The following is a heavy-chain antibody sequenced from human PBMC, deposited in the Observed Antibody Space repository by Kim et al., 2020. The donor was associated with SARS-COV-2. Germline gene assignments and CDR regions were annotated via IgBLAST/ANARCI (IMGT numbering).Heavy chain of an antibody. CDR3: AKDGGDGYPDV. D-gene: IGHD3-16*01. V-gene: IGHV3-30*02. CDR2: K. J-gene: IGHJ3*01. Sequence: KYYADSVKGRFTISRDNSKNTLYLQMNSLRAEDTAVYYCAKDGGDGYPDVWGQGTMVTVSS.